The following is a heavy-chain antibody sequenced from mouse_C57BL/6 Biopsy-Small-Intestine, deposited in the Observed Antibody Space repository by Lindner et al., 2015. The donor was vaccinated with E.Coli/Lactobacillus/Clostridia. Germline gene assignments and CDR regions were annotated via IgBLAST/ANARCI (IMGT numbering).Heavy chain of an antibody. CDR2: ILPGSGTT. V-gene: IGHV1-9*01. CDR3: AREGYGYFDV. CDR1: GYTFTGYW. J-gene: IGHJ1*03. Sequence: VQLQESGAELVKPGASVKLSCKTSGYTFTGYWIEWVKQRPGHGLEWIGEILPGSGTTNYNTRFKGKATFTADTSSNTAYMQLSSLTSEDSAVYFCAREGYGYFDVWGTGTTVTVSS.